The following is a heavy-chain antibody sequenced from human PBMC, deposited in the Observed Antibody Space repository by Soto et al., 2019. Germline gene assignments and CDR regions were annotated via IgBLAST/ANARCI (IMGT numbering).Heavy chain of an antibody. D-gene: IGHD3-16*01. CDR2: VRNKASSYTT. CDR1: GFTFSDHD. V-gene: IGHV3-72*01. Sequence: EVQLVESGGGLVRPGGSLRLSCVASGFTFSDHDMDWVRQAPGKGLEWLGRVRNKASSYTTDYAASVQGRFTISRDDSKSSLSLQMNSLKTEDTAVYYCARVGILGSFTYWGQGTLVTVSS. J-gene: IGHJ4*02. CDR3: ARVGILGSFTY.